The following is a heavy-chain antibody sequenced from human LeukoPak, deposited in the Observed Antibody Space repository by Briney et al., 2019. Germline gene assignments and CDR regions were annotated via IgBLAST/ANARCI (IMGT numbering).Heavy chain of an antibody. CDR3: ARDTLIGAAAGGYYFDY. D-gene: IGHD6-13*01. Sequence: SETLSLTCAVYGGSFSGYYWSWIRQPPGKGLEWIGEINHSGSTNYNPSLKSRVTISVDTSKNQFSLKLSSVTAADTAVYYCARDTLIGAAAGGYYFDYWGQGTLVTVSS. V-gene: IGHV4-34*01. J-gene: IGHJ4*02. CDR2: INHSGST. CDR1: GGSFSGYY.